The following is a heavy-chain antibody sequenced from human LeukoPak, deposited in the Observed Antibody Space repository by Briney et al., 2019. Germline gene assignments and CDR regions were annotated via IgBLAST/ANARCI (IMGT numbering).Heavy chain of an antibody. CDR3: ARGAGYSSSNDY. J-gene: IGHJ4*02. Sequence: SGGSTSYAQKFQGRVTMTRDTSTSTVYMELSSLRSEDTAVYYCARGAGYSSSNDYWGQGTLVTVSS. CDR2: SGGST. D-gene: IGHD6-13*01. V-gene: IGHV1-46*01.